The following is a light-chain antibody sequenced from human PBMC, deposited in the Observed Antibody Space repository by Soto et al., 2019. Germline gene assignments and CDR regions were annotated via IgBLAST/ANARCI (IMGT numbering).Light chain of an antibody. CDR3: SSYTSSSTLAYV. V-gene: IGLV2-14*01. J-gene: IGLJ1*01. CDR2: DVS. Sequence: QSALTQPASVSGSPGQSITISCTGTSSYVGGYNYVSWYQQHPGKAPKLMIYDVSNRPSGVSNRFSGSKSGNTASLTISGLQAEDEADYYCSSYTSSSTLAYVFGTGTKLTVL. CDR1: SSYVGGYNY.